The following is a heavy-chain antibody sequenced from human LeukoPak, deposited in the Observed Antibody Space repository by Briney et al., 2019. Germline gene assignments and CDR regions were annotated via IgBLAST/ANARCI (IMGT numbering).Heavy chain of an antibody. Sequence: PSETLSPTCTVSGGSISSSSYYWGWIRQPPGKGLEWIGSIYYSGSTHYNPSLKSRVTISVDTSKNQFSLKLSSVTAADTAVYYCARRRYYDSSGYYGDFDYWGQGTLVTVSS. CDR2: IYYSGST. CDR3: ARRRYYDSSGYYGDFDY. V-gene: IGHV4-39*01. J-gene: IGHJ4*02. D-gene: IGHD3-22*01. CDR1: GGSISSSSYY.